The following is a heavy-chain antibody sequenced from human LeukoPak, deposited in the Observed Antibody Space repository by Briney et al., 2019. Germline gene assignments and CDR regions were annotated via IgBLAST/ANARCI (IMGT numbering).Heavy chain of an antibody. CDR1: GFTFSSYW. CDR3: ARGRPHGNDY. D-gene: IGHD4-23*01. V-gene: IGHV3-74*01. Sequence: GGSLRLSCTASGFTFSSYWMNWVRQVPGKGLVWVSRIVSDGSNTNYADSVKGRFTISRDNAKNTLYLQMNSLRVEDTAVYYCARGRPHGNDYWGQGTLVTVSS. J-gene: IGHJ4*02. CDR2: IVSDGSNT.